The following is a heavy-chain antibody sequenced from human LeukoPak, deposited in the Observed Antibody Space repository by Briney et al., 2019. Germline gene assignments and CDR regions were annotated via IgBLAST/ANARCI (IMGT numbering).Heavy chain of an antibody. CDR3: VRDWDHFDFDS. J-gene: IGHJ5*01. Sequence: PGGSLRLSCAASGFTFSNHWMHWVRQAPGKELVWVSRIKGDGSHTIYADSVKGRFTISRDNAKNTLYLQMRSLRAEDTAVYYCVRDWDHFDFDSWGQGTLVTVSS. V-gene: IGHV3-74*01. CDR1: GFTFSNHW. CDR2: IKGDGSHT. D-gene: IGHD3-9*01.